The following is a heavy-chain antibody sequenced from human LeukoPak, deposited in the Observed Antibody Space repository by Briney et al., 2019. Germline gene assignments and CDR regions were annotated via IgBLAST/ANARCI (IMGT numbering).Heavy chain of an antibody. Sequence: GSSVKVSCKASGGTFSNYAISWVRQAPGQGLEWMGGIIPIFGTANYAQKFQGRVTITADESTSTAYMELSSLRSEDTAVYYCARDRDVGMVREPYYFDYWGQGTLVTVSS. V-gene: IGHV1-69*01. J-gene: IGHJ4*02. D-gene: IGHD3-10*01. CDR3: ARDRDVGMVREPYYFDY. CDR2: IIPIFGTA. CDR1: GGTFSNYA.